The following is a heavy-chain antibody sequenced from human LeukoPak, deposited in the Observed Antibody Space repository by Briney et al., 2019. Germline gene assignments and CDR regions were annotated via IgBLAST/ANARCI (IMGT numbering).Heavy chain of an antibody. D-gene: IGHD6-13*01. J-gene: IGHJ5*02. CDR2: INPNSGGT. Sequence: ASVKVSCKASGYTFTGYYMHWVRQAPGQGLEWMGWINPNSGGTNYAQKFQGRVTMTRDTSISTAYMELSSLRSEDTAVYYCARTRLVNEQLVRYNWFDPWGQGTLVTVSS. CDR1: GYTFTGYY. CDR3: ARTRLVNEQLVRYNWFDP. V-gene: IGHV1-2*02.